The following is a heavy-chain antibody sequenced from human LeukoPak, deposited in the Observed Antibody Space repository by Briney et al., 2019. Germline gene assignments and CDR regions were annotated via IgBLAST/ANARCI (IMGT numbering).Heavy chain of an antibody. D-gene: IGHD6-19*01. Sequence: SETLSLTCTVSGGSVSSGSYYWSWIRQPPGKGLEWITYIHYSGDTNYNPSLKGRVTISVDTSKNQFSLKLRSVTAADTAVYYCARWAVAELGLDYWGQGTLVTVSS. V-gene: IGHV4-61*01. CDR2: IHYSGDT. CDR3: ARWAVAELGLDY. J-gene: IGHJ4*02. CDR1: GGSVSSGSYY.